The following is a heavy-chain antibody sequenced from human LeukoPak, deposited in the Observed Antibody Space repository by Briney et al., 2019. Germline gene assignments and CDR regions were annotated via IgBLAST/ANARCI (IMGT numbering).Heavy chain of an antibody. D-gene: IGHD3-10*01. V-gene: IGHV1-18*01. Sequence: GASVKVSCKGSGYSFTSYGISWVRQAPGQGLEWMGWINAFNGDTNHAQKFQGRVTMTTDTSTSTAYMELRSLRSDDTAVYYCARDGSGTWPDPWGQGTLVTVSS. CDR1: GYSFTSYG. J-gene: IGHJ5*02. CDR3: ARDGSGTWPDP. CDR2: INAFNGDT.